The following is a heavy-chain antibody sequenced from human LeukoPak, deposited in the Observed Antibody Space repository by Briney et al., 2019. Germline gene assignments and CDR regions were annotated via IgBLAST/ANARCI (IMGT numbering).Heavy chain of an antibody. Sequence: ASVKVSCKTSGYSFTGYYIHWVRQAPGQRLEWMGWINPSSGGTNYAQKFLGRVTMTRDTSVTTAYMELGSLRSDDTAIYYCARILGTTDPFDYWGQGTLVTVS. CDR1: GYSFTGYY. V-gene: IGHV1-2*02. J-gene: IGHJ4*02. CDR3: ARILGTTDPFDY. CDR2: INPSSGGT. D-gene: IGHD1-1*01.